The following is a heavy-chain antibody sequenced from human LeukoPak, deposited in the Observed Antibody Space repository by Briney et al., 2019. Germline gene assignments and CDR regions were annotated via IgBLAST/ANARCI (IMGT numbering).Heavy chain of an antibody. V-gene: IGHV3-53*01. CDR2: IYSGGYT. CDR3: ARDVAYGANDY. CDR1: GFTVSSNY. Sequence: GGSRRLSCAASGFTVSSNYMSWVRQAPGKGLEWVSVIYSGGYTYYADSVKGRFTISRDNSKNTLYLQMNSLRPEDTAVYYCARDVAYGANDYWGQGTLVIVSS. D-gene: IGHD4-23*01. J-gene: IGHJ4*02.